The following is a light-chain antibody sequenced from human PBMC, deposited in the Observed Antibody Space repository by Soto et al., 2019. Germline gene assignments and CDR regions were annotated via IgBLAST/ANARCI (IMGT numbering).Light chain of an antibody. CDR1: SSDVGGYNY. Sequence: QSALTQPPSASGSPGQSVTISCTGTSSDVGGYNYVSWYQQHPGKAPKLMIYEVSKRPSGVPDRFSGSKSGNTASLTVSGLQAEDEADYYCQSADISGTYYVFGTGTKLTVL. CDR2: EVS. J-gene: IGLJ1*01. V-gene: IGLV2-8*01. CDR3: QSADISGTYYV.